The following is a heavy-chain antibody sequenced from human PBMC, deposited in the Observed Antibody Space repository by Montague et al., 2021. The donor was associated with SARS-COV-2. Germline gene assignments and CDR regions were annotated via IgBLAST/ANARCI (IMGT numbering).Heavy chain of an antibody. V-gene: IGHV2-70*11. CDR1: GGSLNNYF. J-gene: IGHJ4*02. CDR2: IDWDDDK. Sequence: TLSLTCTVSGGSLNNYFWSWIRQPPGKALEWLARIDWDDDKYYSASLKTRLTISKDTSKNQVVLTMTDLDPLDTGTYYCARTDGFNLLGFDSWGQGTLVAVSS. CDR3: ARTDGFNLLGFDS. D-gene: IGHD5-24*01.